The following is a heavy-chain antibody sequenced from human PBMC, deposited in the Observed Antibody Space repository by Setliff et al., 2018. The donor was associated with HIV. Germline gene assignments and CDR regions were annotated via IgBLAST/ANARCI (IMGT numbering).Heavy chain of an antibody. CDR1: GYSITNGYY. Sequence: PSETLSLTCSVSGYSITNGYYWGWIRQPPGEGLEWVGSIYHDGSTYYNPSLRSRVTISVDTSKNQFSLKLSSVTAADTAVYYCARYYGSGTYHRWFDPWGQGTPVTVSS. CDR2: IYHDGST. V-gene: IGHV4-38-2*02. CDR3: ARYYGSGTYHRWFDP. D-gene: IGHD3-10*01. J-gene: IGHJ5*02.